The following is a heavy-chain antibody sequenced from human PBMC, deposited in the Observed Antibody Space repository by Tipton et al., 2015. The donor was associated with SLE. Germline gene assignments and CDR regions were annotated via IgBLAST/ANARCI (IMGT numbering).Heavy chain of an antibody. CDR3: AGGDWYSDL. CDR1: GGSISSYY. CDR2: IYYRGST. J-gene: IGHJ2*01. Sequence: TLSLTCTVSGGSISSYYRSWIRQPPGKGLEWIGYIYYRGSTNYNPSLKSRVTISVDTSKNQFSLKLSSVTAADTAVYYCAGGDWYSDLWGRGTLVAVP. V-gene: IGHV4-59*01.